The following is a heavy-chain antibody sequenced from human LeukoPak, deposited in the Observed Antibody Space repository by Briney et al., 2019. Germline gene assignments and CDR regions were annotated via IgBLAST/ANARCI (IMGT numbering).Heavy chain of an antibody. D-gene: IGHD3-10*01. Sequence: PSQTLSLTCAVSGGSISSGGYYWSWIRQHPGKGLEWIGYIYYSGSTYYNPSLKSRVTISVDTSKNQFSLKLSSVTAADTAVYYCVRVRGVNPIDYWGQGTLVTVSS. V-gene: IGHV4-31*11. CDR1: GGSISSGGYY. CDR2: IYYSGST. J-gene: IGHJ4*02. CDR3: VRVRGVNPIDY.